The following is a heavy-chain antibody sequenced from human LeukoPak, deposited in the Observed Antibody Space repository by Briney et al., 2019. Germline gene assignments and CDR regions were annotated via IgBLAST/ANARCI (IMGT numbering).Heavy chain of an antibody. Sequence: GGSLRLSCAASGFTVKSNYMSWVRQAPGEGLEWVSVIYIGGTTYYADSVKGRFTISRDNSKNTLYLQMSSLRAEDTAVYYCARDYYGSGSYYHQDWGQGTLVTVSS. V-gene: IGHV3-66*01. J-gene: IGHJ4*02. CDR2: IYIGGTT. CDR1: GFTVKSNY. D-gene: IGHD3-10*01. CDR3: ARDYYGSGSYYHQD.